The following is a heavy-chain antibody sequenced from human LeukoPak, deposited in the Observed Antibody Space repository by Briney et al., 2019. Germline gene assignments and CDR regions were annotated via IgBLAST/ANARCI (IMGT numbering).Heavy chain of an antibody. J-gene: IGHJ3*02. CDR3: AKTYYYDSSGYPDAFDI. CDR2: ISYDGSNK. CDR1: GFTFSSYD. Sequence: GGSLRLSCAASGFTFSSYDMHWVRQAPGKGLEWVAVISYDGSNKYYVDSVKGRFTISRDNSKNTLYLQMNSLRAEDTAVYYCAKTYYYDSSGYPDAFDIWGQGTMVTVSS. D-gene: IGHD3-22*01. V-gene: IGHV3-30*18.